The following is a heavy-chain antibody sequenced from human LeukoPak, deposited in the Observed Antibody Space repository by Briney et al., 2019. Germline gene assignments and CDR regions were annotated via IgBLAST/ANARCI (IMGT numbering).Heavy chain of an antibody. Sequence: GGSLRLSCAASGFTFSSNYMSWVRQAPGKGLEWVSVIYSGGSTYYADSVKGRFTISRHNSKNTLYLQMNSLRAEDTAVYYCARLVKSRGFFFYYWGQGTLVTVSS. V-gene: IGHV3-53*04. D-gene: IGHD3-10*01. CDR2: IYSGGST. CDR3: ARLVKSRGFFFYY. J-gene: IGHJ4*02. CDR1: GFTFSSNY.